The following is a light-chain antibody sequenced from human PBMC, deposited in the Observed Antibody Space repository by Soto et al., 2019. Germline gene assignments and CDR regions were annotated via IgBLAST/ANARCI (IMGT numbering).Light chain of an antibody. J-gene: IGLJ2*01. CDR2: LNSDGSH. V-gene: IGLV4-69*01. Sequence: QSVLTQSPSASASLGASVKLTCTLSSGHSNYAIAWHQQQSEKGPRYLMKLNSDGSHSKGDGIPDRFSGSSSGAERYLPISSLQSEDEADYYCQTWGSGIVVFGGGTQLTVL. CDR1: SGHSNYA. CDR3: QTWGSGIVV.